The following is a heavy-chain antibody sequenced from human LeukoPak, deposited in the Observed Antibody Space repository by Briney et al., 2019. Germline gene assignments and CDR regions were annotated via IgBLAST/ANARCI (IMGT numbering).Heavy chain of an antibody. CDR3: ASFPGDTPNWLY. Sequence: PGGSRRLYPAASGFTFSSCWMSSVRQAPGKRLEWVASINRDGSAKLYVDSVKGRFTISRDNAENSLHLQMNSLRVEDTAVYYCASFPGDTPNWLYWRQGALVTVSS. D-gene: IGHD1-1*01. J-gene: IGHJ4*02. CDR2: INRDGSAK. V-gene: IGHV3-7*01. CDR1: GFTFSSCW.